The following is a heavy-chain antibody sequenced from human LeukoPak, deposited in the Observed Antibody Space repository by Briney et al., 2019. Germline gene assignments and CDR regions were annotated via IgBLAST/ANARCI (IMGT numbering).Heavy chain of an antibody. CDR1: GYTFTSYY. CDR3: AREPPYCGGDCYVDY. J-gene: IGHJ4*02. CDR2: INPSGGNT. Sequence: ASVKVSCKASGYTFTSYYMHWVRQAPGQGLEWMGIINPSGGNTNYAQKLQGRVTMTTDTSTSTAYMELRSLRSDDTAVYYCAREPPYCGGDCYVDYWGQGTLVTVSS. D-gene: IGHD2-21*02. V-gene: IGHV1-46*01.